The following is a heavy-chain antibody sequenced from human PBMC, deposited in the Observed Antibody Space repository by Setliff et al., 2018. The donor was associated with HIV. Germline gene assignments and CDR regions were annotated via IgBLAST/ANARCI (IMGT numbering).Heavy chain of an antibody. V-gene: IGHV3-7*01. CDR1: GFTFSTHW. D-gene: IGHD6-25*01. Sequence: PGGSLRLSCAASGFTFSTHWMTWVRQAPGKGLEWVANIKEDGSEKFYVDSVKGRFTISRDNAENSLYLQMNSLRVEDTAVYYCTREGQHLGSGSYAFDIWGQGTKVTVSS. CDR3: TREGQHLGSGSYAFDI. J-gene: IGHJ3*02. CDR2: IKEDGSEK.